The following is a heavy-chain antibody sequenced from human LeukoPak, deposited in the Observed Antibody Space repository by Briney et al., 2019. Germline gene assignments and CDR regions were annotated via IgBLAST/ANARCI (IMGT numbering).Heavy chain of an antibody. CDR1: GFTFSSYA. CDR2: ISGSGGNT. Sequence: GGSLRLSCAASGFTFSSYAMSWVRQAPGKGLEWVSAISGSGGNTHYSDSVKGRFTISIGNSKNTLYLQMNSLRAEDTAVYYCARRAGAYSHPYDYWGQGTLVTVSS. V-gene: IGHV3-23*01. D-gene: IGHD4/OR15-4a*01. CDR3: ARRAGAYSHPYDY. J-gene: IGHJ4*02.